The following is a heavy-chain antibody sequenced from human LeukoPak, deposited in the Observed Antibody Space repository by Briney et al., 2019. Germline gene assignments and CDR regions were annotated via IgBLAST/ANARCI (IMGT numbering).Heavy chain of an antibody. Sequence: GGSLRLSCAAPGFTFDDYAMHWVRQAPGKGLEWVSGISWNSGSIGYADSVKGRFTISRDNAKNSLYLQMNSLRAEDTALYYCAKVRSSRAGGDFDYWGQGTLVTVSS. V-gene: IGHV3-9*01. CDR1: GFTFDDYA. CDR3: AKVRSSRAGGDFDY. CDR2: ISWNSGSI. J-gene: IGHJ4*02. D-gene: IGHD1-14*01.